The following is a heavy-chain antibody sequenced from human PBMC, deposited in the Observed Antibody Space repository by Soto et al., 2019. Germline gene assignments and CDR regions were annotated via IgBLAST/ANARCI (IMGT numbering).Heavy chain of an antibody. CDR2: IYYSGST. D-gene: IGHD1-20*01. J-gene: IGHJ5*02. CDR3: ARVGGINWFDP. Sequence: PSETLSLTCTVSGASMSSGGYYWSWIRQHPGKGLEWIGYIYYSGSTYYNPSLKSRVTISVDTSKNQFSLKLSSVTAADTAVYYCARVGGINWFDPWGQGTLVTVSS. V-gene: IGHV4-31*03. CDR1: GASMSSGGYY.